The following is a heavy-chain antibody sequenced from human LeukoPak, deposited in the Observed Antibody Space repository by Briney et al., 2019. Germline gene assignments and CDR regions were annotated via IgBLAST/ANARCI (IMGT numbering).Heavy chain of an antibody. J-gene: IGHJ5*02. CDR2: IYYSGST. CDR1: GGSISSYY. CDR3: AGEYNGGAPNWFDP. Sequence: SETLSLTCTVSGGSISSYYWSWIRQPPGKGLEWIGYIYYSGSTNYNPSLKSRVTVSVDTSKNQFSLKLSSVTAADTAVYYCAGEYNGGAPNWFDPWGQGTLVTVSS. V-gene: IGHV4-59*01. D-gene: IGHD3-16*01.